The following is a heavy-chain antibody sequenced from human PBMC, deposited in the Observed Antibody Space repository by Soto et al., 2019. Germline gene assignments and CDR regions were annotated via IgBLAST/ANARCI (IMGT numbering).Heavy chain of an antibody. V-gene: IGHV4-59*01. CDR2: IYYSGST. D-gene: IGHD6-13*01. CDR1: GGSISSYY. CDR3: ARDGGGGIAAAGTGAFDI. J-gene: IGHJ3*02. Sequence: PSETLSLTCTVSGGSISSYYWSWIRQPPGKGLEWIGYIYYSGSTSYNPSLKSRVTISVDTSKNQFSLKLSSVTAADTAVYYCARDGGGGIAAAGTGAFDIWGQGTMVTVSS.